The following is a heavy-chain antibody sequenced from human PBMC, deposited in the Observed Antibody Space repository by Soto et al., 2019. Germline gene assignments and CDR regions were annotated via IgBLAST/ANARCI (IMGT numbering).Heavy chain of an antibody. J-gene: IGHJ4*02. V-gene: IGHV3-21*01. CDR1: GFTFNIFN. CDR3: TLYDALFFDF. Sequence: GGSLRLSCAASGFTFNIFNMNWVRQAPGKGLEWVSSITNSDYTSYADSVKGRLTISRDNAKKSLYLQMNSLRAEDTAVYYCTLYDALFFDFWGQGALVTVSS. D-gene: IGHD2-8*01. CDR2: ITNSDYT.